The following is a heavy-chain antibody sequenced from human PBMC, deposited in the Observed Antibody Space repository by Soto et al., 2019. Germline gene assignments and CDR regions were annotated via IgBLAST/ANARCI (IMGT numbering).Heavy chain of an antibody. J-gene: IGHJ5*02. V-gene: IGHV1-69*06. Sequence: SVKVSCKASGGTFSSYAISWVRQAPGQGLEWMGGIIPIFGTANYAQKFQGRVTITADKSTSTAYMELSSLRSEDTAVYYCARDRSGLSGSYSGNWFDPWRQRTLVPVSS. CDR2: IIPIFGTA. CDR3: ARDRSGLSGSYSGNWFDP. D-gene: IGHD1-26*01. CDR1: GGTFSSYA.